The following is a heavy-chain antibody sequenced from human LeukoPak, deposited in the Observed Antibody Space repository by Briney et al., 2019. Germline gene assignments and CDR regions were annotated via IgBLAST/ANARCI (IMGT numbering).Heavy chain of an antibody. J-gene: IGHJ4*02. Sequence: DSVKGRFTISRDNAKNPLYLQMSSLRAEDTAVYYCARDYASDYWGQGTLVTVSS. CDR3: ARDYASDY. D-gene: IGHD3-10*01. V-gene: IGHV3-7*01.